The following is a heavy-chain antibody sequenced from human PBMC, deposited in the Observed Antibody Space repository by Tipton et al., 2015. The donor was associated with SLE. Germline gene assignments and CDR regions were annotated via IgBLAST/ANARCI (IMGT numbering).Heavy chain of an antibody. Sequence: TLSLTCTVSGVSITSGSYYWSWIRQPAGKGLEWIGRIYTSGSTNFNPSLKSRVTFSIDTSTNQFSLQLTSVTAADTAVYFCGARGAFDIWGRGTMVTVSS. CDR2: IYTSGST. CDR3: GARGAFDI. D-gene: IGHD3-16*01. J-gene: IGHJ3*02. V-gene: IGHV4-61*02. CDR1: GVSITSGSYY.